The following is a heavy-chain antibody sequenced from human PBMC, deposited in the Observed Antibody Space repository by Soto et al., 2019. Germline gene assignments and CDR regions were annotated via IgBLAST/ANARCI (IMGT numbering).Heavy chain of an antibody. J-gene: IGHJ4*02. D-gene: IGHD2-2*01. CDR3: AKALTPDIVVVPAADY. CDR1: GFTFSSYA. Sequence: GGSLRLSCAASGFTFSSYAMSWVRQAPGKGLEWVSAISGSGGSTYYADSVKGRFTISRDNSKNTLYLQMNCLRAEDTAVYYCAKALTPDIVVVPAADYWGQGTLGTVSS. CDR2: ISGSGGST. V-gene: IGHV3-23*01.